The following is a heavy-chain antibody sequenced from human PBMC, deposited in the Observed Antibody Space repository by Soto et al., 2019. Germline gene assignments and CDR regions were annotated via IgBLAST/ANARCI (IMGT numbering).Heavy chain of an antibody. J-gene: IGHJ4*02. CDR1: GFTFSSYA. CDR2: ISYDGSNK. D-gene: IGHD2-2*02. V-gene: IGHV3-30-3*01. Sequence: QVQLVESGGGVVQPGRSLRLSCAASGFTFSSYAMHWVRQAPGKGLEWVAAISYDGSNKYYADSVKGRFTISRDNSKNTLYLQMNRLRAEDTAVYYCATDPANCSSTSCYTRDYWGQGTLVTVSS. CDR3: ATDPANCSSTSCYTRDY.